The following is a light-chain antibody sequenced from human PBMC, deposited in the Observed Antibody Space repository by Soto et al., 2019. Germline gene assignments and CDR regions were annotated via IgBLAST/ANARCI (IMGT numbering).Light chain of an antibody. CDR1: NIGSKS. CDR3: QVWHSSSDHVV. CDR2: DDS. J-gene: IGLJ2*01. Sequence: SYELTQPPSVSVAPGQTARITCGGNNIGSKSVHWYQQKPGQDPVLVVYDDSDRPSGIPERFSGSNSGNTATLTISRVEAGDEADYYCQVWHSSSDHVVFGGGTKLTVL. V-gene: IGLV3-21*02.